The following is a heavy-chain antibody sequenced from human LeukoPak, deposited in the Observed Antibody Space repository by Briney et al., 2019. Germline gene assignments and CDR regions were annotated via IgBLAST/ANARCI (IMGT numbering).Heavy chain of an antibody. Sequence: PSETLSLTCTVSGGSISSYYWSWIRQPPGKGLEWIGYIYYSGSTNYNPSLKSRVTISVDTSKNQFSLKLSSVTAADTAVYYCVSGDLEAGYFDYWGQGTLVTVSS. CDR1: GGSISSYY. CDR3: VSGDLEAGYFDY. D-gene: IGHD6-13*01. V-gene: IGHV4-59*01. J-gene: IGHJ4*02. CDR2: IYYSGST.